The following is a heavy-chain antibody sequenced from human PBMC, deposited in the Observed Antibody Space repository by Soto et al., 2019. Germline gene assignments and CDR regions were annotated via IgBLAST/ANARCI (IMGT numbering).Heavy chain of an antibody. CDR3: AKDGSFGEPSPIYYYYGMDV. Sequence: QVQLVESGGGVVQPGRSLRLSYAASGFTFSSYGMHWVRQAPGKGLEWVAVISYDGSNKYYADSVKGRFTISRDNSKNTLYLQMNSLRAEDTAVYYCAKDGSFGEPSPIYYYYGMDVW. CDR2: ISYDGSNK. D-gene: IGHD3-10*01. CDR1: GFTFSSYG. J-gene: IGHJ6*01. V-gene: IGHV3-30*18.